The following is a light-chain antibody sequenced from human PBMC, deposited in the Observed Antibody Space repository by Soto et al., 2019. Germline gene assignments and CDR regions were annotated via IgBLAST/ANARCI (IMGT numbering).Light chain of an antibody. J-gene: IGLJ1*01. V-gene: IGLV2-14*03. CDR1: SSDVGFYNY. Sequence: QSALTQPASVSGSPGQSITITCTGTSSDVGFYNYVSWYQHHPGKAPKLMIYDVTNRPSGVSSRFSGSKSGNTASLTISGLQAEDEADYYCSSYTSSTTRVFGTGTKLPS. CDR3: SSYTSSTTRV. CDR2: DVT.